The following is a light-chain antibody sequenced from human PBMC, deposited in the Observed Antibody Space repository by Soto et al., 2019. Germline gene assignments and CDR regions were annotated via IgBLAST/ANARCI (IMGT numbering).Light chain of an antibody. J-gene: IGKJ1*01. CDR1: QSVSSN. Sequence: EIVMTQSPATLSVSPGERATLSCRASQSVSSNLAWYQQKPGQAPRLLIYGASTRATGIPARFSGSGSGTEFPRTISSLQSEDFAVYYGQQYNNWPRTFGQGTKVEIK. CDR2: GAS. V-gene: IGKV3-15*01. CDR3: QQYNNWPRT.